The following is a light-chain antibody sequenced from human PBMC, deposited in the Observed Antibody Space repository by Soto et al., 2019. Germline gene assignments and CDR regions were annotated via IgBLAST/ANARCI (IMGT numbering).Light chain of an antibody. CDR1: QSLSNNIY. Sequence: EIVLTQSPGTLSLSPGERATLSCRASQSLSNNIYLAGYQQKPGQAPRPLIYCSSSSAPGIPNRFSGSGSGTDFTLPISRLVPEDFAVYYCQLYGNSPQTFGQGTKVDIK. CDR3: QLYGNSPQT. V-gene: IGKV3-20*01. CDR2: CSS. J-gene: IGKJ1*01.